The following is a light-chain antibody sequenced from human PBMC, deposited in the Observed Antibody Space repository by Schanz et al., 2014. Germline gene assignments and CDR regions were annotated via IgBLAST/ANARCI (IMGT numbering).Light chain of an antibody. J-gene: IGKJ4*01. CDR3: QQRDSWPSRRVT. CDR1: QSVSSSS. CDR2: GAS. V-gene: IGKV3D-20*02. Sequence: EIVLTQSPATLSLSPGERATLSCRASQSVSSSSLAWYQQKPGQAPSLLISGASRRATGIPDRFSGSGSGTDFTLPITSLQADDVAVYYCQQRDSWPSRRVTFGGGTKVEIK.